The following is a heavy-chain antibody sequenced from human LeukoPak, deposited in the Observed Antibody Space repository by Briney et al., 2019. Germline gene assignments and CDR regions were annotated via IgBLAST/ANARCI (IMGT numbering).Heavy chain of an antibody. CDR3: AKEGSSSWYSFDY. CDR2: ISSSSSYI. D-gene: IGHD6-13*01. CDR1: GFTFSSYS. J-gene: IGHJ4*02. Sequence: GGSLRLSCAASGFTFSSYSMNWVRQAPGKGLEWVSSISSSSSYIYYADSVKGRFTISRDNAKNSLYLQMNSLRAEDTAVYYCAKEGSSSWYSFDYWGQGTLVTVSS. V-gene: IGHV3-21*01.